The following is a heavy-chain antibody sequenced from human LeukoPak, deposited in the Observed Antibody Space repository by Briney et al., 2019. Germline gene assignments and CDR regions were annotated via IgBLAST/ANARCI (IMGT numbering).Heavy chain of an antibody. CDR1: GGSFSGYY. CDR2: INHSGSA. V-gene: IGHV4-34*01. Sequence: SETLSLTCAVYGGSFSGYYWSWIRQPPGKGLEWIGEINHSGSANYNPSLKSRVTISVDTSKSQFSLKLSSVTAADTAVYYCARGFSSTSCYDYWGQGTRVTVSS. CDR3: ARGFSSTSCYDY. J-gene: IGHJ4*02. D-gene: IGHD2-2*01.